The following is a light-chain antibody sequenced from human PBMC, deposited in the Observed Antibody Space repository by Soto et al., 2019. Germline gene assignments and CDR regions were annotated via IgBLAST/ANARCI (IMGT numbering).Light chain of an antibody. J-gene: IGKJ1*01. CDR1: QSVSSSY. CDR2: GAS. Sequence: EIVLTQSPGTLSLSPGERATLSCRASQSVSSSYLAWYQQKPGQAPRLLIYGASSRATGIPDRFSGSGSGTDFTLTISRLEPEDVAVYYCQHYGSSWTFGQGTKVDIK. CDR3: QHYGSSWT. V-gene: IGKV3-20*01.